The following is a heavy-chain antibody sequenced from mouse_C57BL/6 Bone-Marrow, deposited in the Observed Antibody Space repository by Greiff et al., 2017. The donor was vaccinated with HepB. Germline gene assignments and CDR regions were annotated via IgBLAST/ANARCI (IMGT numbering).Heavy chain of an antibody. CDR1: GFTFSDYG. CDR2: ISSGSSTI. J-gene: IGHJ1*03. CDR3: ARGFYYDGSSYWYFDV. V-gene: IGHV5-17*01. D-gene: IGHD1-1*01. Sequence: EVQLVESGGGLVKPGGSLKLSCAASGFTFSDYGMHWVRQAPEKGLEWVAYISSGSSTIYYADTVKGRFTISRDNAKNTLFLQMTSLRSEDTAMYYCARGFYYDGSSYWYFDVWAQGPRSPSPQ.